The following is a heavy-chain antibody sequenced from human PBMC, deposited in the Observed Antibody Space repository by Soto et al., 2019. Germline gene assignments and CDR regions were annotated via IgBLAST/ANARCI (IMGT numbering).Heavy chain of an antibody. V-gene: IGHV3-30-3*01. CDR2: ISYDGSNK. D-gene: IGHD6-13*01. Sequence: GGSLRLSCAASGFTFSSYAMHWVRQAPGKGLEWVAVISYDGSNKYYADSVKGRFTISRDNSKNTLYLQMNSLRAEDTAVYYCARSSLRIAAAGTADYWGQGTLVTVSS. J-gene: IGHJ4*02. CDR1: GFTFSSYA. CDR3: ARSSLRIAAAGTADY.